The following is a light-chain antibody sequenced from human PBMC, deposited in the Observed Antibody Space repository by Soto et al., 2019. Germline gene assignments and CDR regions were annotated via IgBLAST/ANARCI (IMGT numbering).Light chain of an antibody. V-gene: IGKV1-5*03. CDR1: QSISPY. CDR2: MAS. J-gene: IGKJ1*01. CDR3: QQSNSYPWT. Sequence: GDRVSITCRASQSISPYLAWYQQKPGKAPKLLIYMASSLQSGVPSRFSGSGSGTEFTLTISSLQPDDFATYYCQQSNSYPWTFGQGTQVDIK.